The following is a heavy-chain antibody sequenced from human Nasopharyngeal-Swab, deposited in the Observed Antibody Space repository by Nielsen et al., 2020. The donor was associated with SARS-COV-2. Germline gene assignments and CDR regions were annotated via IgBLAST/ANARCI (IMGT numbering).Heavy chain of an antibody. D-gene: IGHD2-2*01. Sequence: SETLSLTCAVYGGSFSSYYWSWIRQPPGKGLEWIGEINHSGSTNYNPSLKNRVTISVDTSKNQFSLKLTSVTAADTAVYYCARGQRIRYCSTTSCNRRTCCYYYMDVWGKGTTVTVSS. CDR3: ARGQRIRYCSTTSCNRRTCCYYYMDV. CDR2: INHSGST. CDR1: GGSFSSYY. J-gene: IGHJ6*03. V-gene: IGHV4-34*01.